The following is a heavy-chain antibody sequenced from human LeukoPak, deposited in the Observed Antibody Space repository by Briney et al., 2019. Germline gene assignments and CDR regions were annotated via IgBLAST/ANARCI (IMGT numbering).Heavy chain of an antibody. CDR1: GGSFSAFH. D-gene: IGHD3-9*01. Sequence: PSETLSLTCTVSGGSFSAFHWSWIRQPPGKGLEWIGSIYYKGNTYLNPSLKSRVTISKDTSKNQFSLKLNSVTAADTAVYYCARVGAGYFDWFSSDFDYWGQGTLVTVSS. CDR3: ARVGAGYFDWFSSDFDY. V-gene: IGHV4-39*07. CDR2: IYYKGNT. J-gene: IGHJ4*02.